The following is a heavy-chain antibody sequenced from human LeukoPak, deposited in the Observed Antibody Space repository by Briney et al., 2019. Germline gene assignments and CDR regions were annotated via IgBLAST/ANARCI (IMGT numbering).Heavy chain of an antibody. Sequence: GGSLRLSCAASGFTFSIYAMSWVRQAPGKGLEWVSTISGSGGSTYNADSVKGRFTISRDNSKNTVYLQMNSLRAEDTAIYFCAKARGYSSHYYYYGMDVWGQGTTVTVSS. CDR1: GFTFSIYA. V-gene: IGHV3-23*01. CDR2: ISGSGGST. CDR3: AKARGYSSHYYYYGMDV. J-gene: IGHJ6*02. D-gene: IGHD6-13*01.